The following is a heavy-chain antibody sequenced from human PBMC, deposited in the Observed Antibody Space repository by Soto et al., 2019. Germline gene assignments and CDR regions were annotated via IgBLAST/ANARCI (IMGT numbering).Heavy chain of an antibody. V-gene: IGHV4-59*08. CDR1: GGSISNYY. CDR2: IYYSGST. CDR3: ARHGVYGDYPNFDY. D-gene: IGHD4-17*01. J-gene: IGHJ4*02. Sequence: QVQLQESGPGLVKPSETLSLTCTVSGGSISNYYWSWIRQPPGKGLEWIGYIYYSGSTNYNPSLKSRVTISVDTSKNQFSLKLSSVTAADTAVYYCARHGVYGDYPNFDYWGQGTLVTVSS.